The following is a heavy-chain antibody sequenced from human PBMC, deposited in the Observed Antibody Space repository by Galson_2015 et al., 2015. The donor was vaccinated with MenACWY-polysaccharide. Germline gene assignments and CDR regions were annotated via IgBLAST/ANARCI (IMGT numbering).Heavy chain of an antibody. D-gene: IGHD3-10*01. CDR1: GFTFSSDW. V-gene: IGHV3-74*01. CDR2: INNDATTI. J-gene: IGHJ4*02. Sequence: SLRLSCAASGFTFSSDWMHWVRQAPGKGLVWVSRINNDATTINCADSVKGRFIISRDNAKNTLYLQMNSLRAEDTAVYYCARRGGSYYDSWGQGTLVTVSS. CDR3: ARRGGSYYDS.